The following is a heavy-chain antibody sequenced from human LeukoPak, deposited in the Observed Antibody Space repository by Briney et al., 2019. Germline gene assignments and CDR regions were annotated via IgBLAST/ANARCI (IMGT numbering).Heavy chain of an antibody. CDR2: IYPGDSGT. D-gene: IGHD6-13*01. CDR1: GYSFTSYW. V-gene: IGHV5-51*01. Sequence: GESLKISCKGSGYSFTSYWIGWVRQMPGKGLEWMGIIYPGDSGTRYSPSFQGQVTISADKSISTAYLQWSSLKASDTAMYYCARSPGAAAHYYYYYMDVWGKGTTVTVSS. J-gene: IGHJ6*03. CDR3: ARSPGAAAHYYYYYMDV.